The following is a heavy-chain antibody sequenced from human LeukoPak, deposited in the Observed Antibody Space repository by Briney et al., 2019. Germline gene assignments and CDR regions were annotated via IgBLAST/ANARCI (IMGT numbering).Heavy chain of an antibody. CDR1: GYSFTTYW. CDR2: IYPGDSDA. D-gene: IGHD6-13*01. J-gene: IGHJ4*02. CDR3: AIGYSSSWYYFDH. V-gene: IGHV5-51*01. Sequence: GESLKISCKGSGYSFTTYWIAWVRQMPGRGLEWMGSIYPGDSDARYSPSFQGQVTISADKSISTAYLQWSSLKASDTAMYYCAIGYSSSWYYFDHWGQGTLVTVSS.